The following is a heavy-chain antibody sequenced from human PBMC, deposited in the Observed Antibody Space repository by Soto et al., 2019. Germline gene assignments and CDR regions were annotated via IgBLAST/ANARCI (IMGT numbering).Heavy chain of an antibody. V-gene: IGHV4-59*08. CDR3: ARHEPLHGDYDY. CDR2: IYYSGSI. Sequence: SETLSLTCTVSGDSISSYYWSWIRQPPGKGLEWIGYIYYSGSINYNPSLKSRVTISVDTSKNQFSLKLSFVTAADTAVYYCARHEPLHGDYDYWGQGTLVTVSA. CDR1: GDSISSYY. J-gene: IGHJ4*02. D-gene: IGHD4-17*01.